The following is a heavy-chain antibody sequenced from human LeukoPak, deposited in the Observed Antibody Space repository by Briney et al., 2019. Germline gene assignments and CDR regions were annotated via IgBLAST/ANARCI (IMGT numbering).Heavy chain of an antibody. CDR1: GGSFSGYY. CDR3: ARGTAVAGIDY. J-gene: IGHJ4*02. Sequence: PSETLSLTCAVYGGSFSGYYWSWIRQPPGKGLEWIGEINHSGSTNYNPSLKSRVTISVDTSKNQFSLKLSSVTAADTAVYYCARGTAVAGIDYWGQGTLVTVSS. CDR2: INHSGST. D-gene: IGHD6-19*01. V-gene: IGHV4-34*01.